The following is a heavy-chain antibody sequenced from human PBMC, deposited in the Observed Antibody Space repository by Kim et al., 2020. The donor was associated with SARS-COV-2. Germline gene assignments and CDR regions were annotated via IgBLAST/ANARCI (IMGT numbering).Heavy chain of an antibody. CDR3: VRGRGGDGYKSIDN. V-gene: IGHV4-39*01. J-gene: IGHJ4*01. Sequence: SETLSLTCSVSGGSISRSSHYWAWIRQPPGMGLEWIATIYKSGSTYYNPSLKSPVTISVDTSKNQFSLKVTFVTAADTAVNYRVRGRGGDGYKSIDNWG. CDR2: IYKSGST. D-gene: IGHD5-12*01. CDR1: GGSISRSSHY.